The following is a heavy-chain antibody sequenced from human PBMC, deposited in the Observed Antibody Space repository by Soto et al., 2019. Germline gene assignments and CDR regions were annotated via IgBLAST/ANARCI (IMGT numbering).Heavy chain of an antibody. D-gene: IGHD5-12*01. J-gene: IGHJ4*02. CDR2: IYYSGST. CDR1: GGSISSSSYY. Sequence: SETLSLTCTVSGGSISSSSYYWGWIRQPPGKGLEWIGTIYYSGSTYYNPSLKSRVTISVDTSKNQFSLKLSSVTAADTAVYYCARQEKATKVIDYWGLGTLVTVSS. V-gene: IGHV4-39*01. CDR3: ARQEKATKVIDY.